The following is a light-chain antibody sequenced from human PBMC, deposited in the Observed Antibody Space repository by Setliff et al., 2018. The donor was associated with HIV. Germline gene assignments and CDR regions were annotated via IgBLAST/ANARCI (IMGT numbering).Light chain of an antibody. CDR2: DVT. V-gene: IGLV2-11*01. CDR1: SSDVGGYNY. CDR3: CSYAGTYTFEV. Sequence: QSVLTQPRSVSGSPGQSVTISCTGTSSDVGGYNYVSWYQQHPGKAPKLMIFDVTERPSGVPDRFSGSKSGNTASQTISGLQAEDEADYYCCSYAGTYTFEVFGTGTKVTVL. J-gene: IGLJ1*01.